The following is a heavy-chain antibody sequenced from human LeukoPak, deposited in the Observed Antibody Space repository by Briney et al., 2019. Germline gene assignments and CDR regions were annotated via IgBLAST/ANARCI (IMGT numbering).Heavy chain of an antibody. V-gene: IGHV1-2*02. J-gene: IGHJ4*02. Sequence: GASVKVSCKASGYTFTAYYMHWVRQAPGQGLEWMEWINPNSGGTDYAQKFQGRVTMTRDTSISTAYMELSGLRSDDTAVYYCASGERVVTAIPGFYFDYWGQGTLVTVSS. CDR1: GYTFTAYY. CDR2: INPNSGGT. CDR3: ASGERVVTAIPGFYFDY. D-gene: IGHD2-21*02.